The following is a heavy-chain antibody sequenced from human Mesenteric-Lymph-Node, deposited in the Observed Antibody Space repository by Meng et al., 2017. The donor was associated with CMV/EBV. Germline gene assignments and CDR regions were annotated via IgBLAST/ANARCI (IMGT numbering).Heavy chain of an antibody. D-gene: IGHD5-18*01. CDR2: INWNGGST. J-gene: IGHJ6*02. V-gene: IGHV3-20*04. CDR1: GFTFDDYG. CDR3: ARAPVPDTAMAHYYYYGMDV. Sequence: GESLKISCAASGFTFDDYGLSWVRQGPGKGLEWVSGINWNGGSTDYADSVKGRFTISRDNAKNSLSLQMNSLRAEDTAVYYCARAPVPDTAMAHYYYYGMDVWGQGTTVTVSS.